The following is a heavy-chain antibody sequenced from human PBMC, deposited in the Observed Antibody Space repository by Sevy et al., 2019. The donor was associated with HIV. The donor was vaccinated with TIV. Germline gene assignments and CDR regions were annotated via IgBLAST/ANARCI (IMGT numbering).Heavy chain of an antibody. CDR1: GFTFSKYS. Sequence: GGSLRLSCAASGFTFSKYSMSWVRQPPGKGLEWVATLSFGCGEINYADSVKGRFTIARDNSKSSVYLQMNNLRPEDTAVYYCAREGCTKPHDYWGQGTLVTVSS. D-gene: IGHD2-8*01. J-gene: IGHJ4*02. V-gene: IGHV3-23*01. CDR2: LSFGCGEI. CDR3: AREGCTKPHDY.